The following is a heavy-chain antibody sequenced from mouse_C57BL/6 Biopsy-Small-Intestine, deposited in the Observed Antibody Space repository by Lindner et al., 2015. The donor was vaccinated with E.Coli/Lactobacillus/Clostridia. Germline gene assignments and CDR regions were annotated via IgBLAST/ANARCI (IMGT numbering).Heavy chain of an antibody. CDR2: ISSDSSAV. V-gene: IGHV5-17*01. Sequence: VQLQESGGGLVKPGGSLKLSCAASGFTFSDYGIHWVRQAPKKGPEWIAYISSDSSAVYYADTVRGRFTISRDNAKNTLFLQMTSLRSEDTAMYYCAREDYWGQGTTLTVSS. CDR1: GFTFSDYG. J-gene: IGHJ2*01. CDR3: AREDY.